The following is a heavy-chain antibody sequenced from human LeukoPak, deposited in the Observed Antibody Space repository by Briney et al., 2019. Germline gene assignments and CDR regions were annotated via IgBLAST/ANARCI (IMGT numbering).Heavy chain of an antibody. J-gene: IGHJ4*02. CDR2: INTNTGNP. CDR1: GYTFTTYA. Sequence: EASVTVSCKASGYTFTTYAMNWVRQAPGQGLEWMGWINTNTGNPAYAQGFTGRFVFSLDTSVSTAYLQISSLKADDTAVYYCAREVAIGRAAMEGLLHWGQGTLVTVSS. V-gene: IGHV7-4-1*02. D-gene: IGHD5-18*01. CDR3: AREVAIGRAAMEGLLH.